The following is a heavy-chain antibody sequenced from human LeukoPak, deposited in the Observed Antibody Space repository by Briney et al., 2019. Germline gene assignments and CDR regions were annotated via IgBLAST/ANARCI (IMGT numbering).Heavy chain of an antibody. CDR1: GGSISSYY. V-gene: IGHV4-59*01. CDR3: ARDHYYDSSGYLINAFDI. J-gene: IGHJ3*02. Sequence: PSETLSLTCTVSGGSISSYYWSWIRQPPGKGLEWIGYIYYSGSTNYNPSLKSRVTISVDTSKNQFSLKLSSVTAADTAVYYCARDHYYDSSGYLINAFDIWGQGTMVTVSS. D-gene: IGHD3-22*01. CDR2: IYYSGST.